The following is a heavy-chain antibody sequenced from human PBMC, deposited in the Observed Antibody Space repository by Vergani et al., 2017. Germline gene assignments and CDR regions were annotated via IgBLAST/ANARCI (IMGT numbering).Heavy chain of an antibody. V-gene: IGHV3-30*01. CDR2: ISYDGSNK. J-gene: IGHJ5*02. CDR1: GFTFSSYA. Sequence: QVQLVESGGGVVQPGRSLRLSCAASGFTFSSYAMHWVRQAPGKGLEWVAVISYDGSNKYYADAVKGRFTISRDNSKNTLYLQMNSLRAEDTAVYYCARDSVQQLEVNWFDPWGQGTLVTVSS. CDR3: ARDSVQQLEVNWFDP. D-gene: IGHD6-13*01.